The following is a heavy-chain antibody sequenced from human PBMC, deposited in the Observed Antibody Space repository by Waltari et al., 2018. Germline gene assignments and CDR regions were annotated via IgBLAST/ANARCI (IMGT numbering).Heavy chain of an antibody. V-gene: IGHV1-69*01. CDR1: GGTFSSYA. CDR2: IIHIFSTA. CDR3: ARDPPYSSGSLDAFDI. J-gene: IGHJ3*02. Sequence: QVQLVQSGAEVKKPGSSVKVSCKASGGTFSSYAISWVRQAPGQGLEWMGGIIHIFSTANYGQKFQGRVTITADESTRTDYMELSSLRSEDTAVYYGARDPPYSSGSLDAFDIWGQGTMVTVSS. D-gene: IGHD3-22*01.